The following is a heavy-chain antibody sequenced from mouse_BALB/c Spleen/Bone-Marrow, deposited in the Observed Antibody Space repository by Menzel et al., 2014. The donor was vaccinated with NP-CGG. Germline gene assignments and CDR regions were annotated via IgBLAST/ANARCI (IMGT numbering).Heavy chain of an antibody. Sequence: DVKLQESGAELVKPGASVKLSCTASGFNIKDTYMHWVKQRPEQGLEWIGRIDPANGNTKYDPKFQGKATITADTSSNTAYLQLSSLTSEDTAVYYCAFYYYGSSLFAHWGQGTLVTVSA. V-gene: IGHV14-3*02. D-gene: IGHD1-1*01. CDR1: GFNIKDTY. CDR2: IDPANGNT. CDR3: AFYYYGSSLFAH. J-gene: IGHJ3*01.